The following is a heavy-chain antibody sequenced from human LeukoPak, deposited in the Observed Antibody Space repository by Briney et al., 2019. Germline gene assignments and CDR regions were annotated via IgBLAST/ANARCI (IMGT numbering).Heavy chain of an antibody. V-gene: IGHV4-59*01. CDR3: ARGSSNNYYYYMDV. D-gene: IGHD2-2*01. Sequence: NPSETLSLTCTVSGGSISSYYWSWIRQPPGKGLEWIGYIYYSGSTNYNPSLKSRVTISVDTSKNQFPLKLSSVTAADTAVYYCARGSSNNYYYYMDVWGKGTTVTVSS. J-gene: IGHJ6*03. CDR1: GGSISSYY. CDR2: IYYSGST.